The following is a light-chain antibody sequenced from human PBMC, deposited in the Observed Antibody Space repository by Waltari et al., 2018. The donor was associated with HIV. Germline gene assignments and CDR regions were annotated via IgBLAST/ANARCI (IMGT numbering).Light chain of an antibody. J-gene: IGLJ1*01. CDR2: DVN. CDR1: STHVDNF. V-gene: IGLV2-11*01. CDR3: CSHAGNFIFA. Sequence: QSPLTQPHSVSGSPGQSLTITCPGTSTHVDNFVSWYQQHPGKPPKVITYDVNKLPSGVPELFSGSKSFNTAFLTISGLQAEDEAEYHCCSHAGNFIFAFGTGTKVSVL.